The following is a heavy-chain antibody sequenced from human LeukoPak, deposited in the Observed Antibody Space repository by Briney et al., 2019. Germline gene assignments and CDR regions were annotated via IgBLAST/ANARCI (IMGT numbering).Heavy chain of an antibody. CDR1: GGTFSSYA. CDR2: INPNSGGT. Sequence: ASVKVSCKTSGGTFSSYAINWVRQAPGQGLEWMGRINPNSGGTNYAQKFQGRVTMTRDTSISTAYMELSRLRSDDTAVYYCARAGVFTSSGYYYYMDVWDKGTTVTVSS. CDR3: ARAGVFTSSGYYYYMDV. D-gene: IGHD3-22*01. J-gene: IGHJ6*03. V-gene: IGHV1-2*06.